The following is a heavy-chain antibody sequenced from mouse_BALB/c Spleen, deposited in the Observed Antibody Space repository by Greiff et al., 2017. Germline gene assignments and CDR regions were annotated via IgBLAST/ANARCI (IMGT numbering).Heavy chain of an antibody. CDR3: ASTVVARGYYAMDY. V-gene: IGHV1-14*01. D-gene: IGHD1-1*01. J-gene: IGHJ4*01. CDR2: INPYNDGT. Sequence: EVQLVESGPELVKPGASVKMSCKASGYTFTSYVMHWVKQKPGQGLEWIGYINPYNDGTKYNEKFKGKATLTSDKSSSTAYMELSSLTSEDSAVYYCASTVVARGYYAMDYWGQGTSVTVSS. CDR1: GYTFTSYV.